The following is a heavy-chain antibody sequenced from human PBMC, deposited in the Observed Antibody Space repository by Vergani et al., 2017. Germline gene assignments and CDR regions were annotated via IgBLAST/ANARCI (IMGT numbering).Heavy chain of an antibody. CDR2: IYYSGST. CDR1: GSSISSHY. D-gene: IGHD6-19*01. CDR3: ARDRGSSCWYRYRTGFDP. J-gene: IGHJ5*02. V-gene: IGHV4-59*11. Sequence: QVQLQESGPGLVKPSETLSLICTVSGSSISSHYWSWIRQPPGKGLEWIGYIYYSGSTNYNPSLKSRVTISVDTSKNQFSLKLSSVTAEDTAVYYCARDRGSSCWYRYRTGFDPWGQGTLVTVSS.